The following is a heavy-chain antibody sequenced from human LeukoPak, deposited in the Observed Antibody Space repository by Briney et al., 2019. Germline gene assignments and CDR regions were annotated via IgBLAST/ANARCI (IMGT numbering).Heavy chain of an antibody. D-gene: IGHD6-13*01. CDR2: ISSSGSTI. CDR1: GFTFSDYY. Sequence: GRSLRLSCAASGFTFSDYYMSWIRQAPGKGLEWVSYISSSGSTIYYADSVKGRFTISRDNAKNSLYLQMNSLRAEDTAVYYCARDYAAGAIDVWGRGTTVTVSS. J-gene: IGHJ6*02. CDR3: ARDYAAGAIDV. V-gene: IGHV3-11*04.